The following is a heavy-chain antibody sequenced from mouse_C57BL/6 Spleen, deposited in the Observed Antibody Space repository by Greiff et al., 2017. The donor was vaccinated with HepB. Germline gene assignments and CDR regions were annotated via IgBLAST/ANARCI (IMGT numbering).Heavy chain of an antibody. CDR2: IHPNSGST. CDR3: ARTRYFDY. Sequence: QVHVKQPGAELVKPGASVKLSCKASGYTFTSYWMHWVKQRPGQGLEWIGMIHPNSGSTNYNEKFKSKATLTVDKSSSTAYMQLSSLTSEDSAVYYCARTRYFDYWGQGTTLTVSS. V-gene: IGHV1-64*01. J-gene: IGHJ2*01. CDR1: GYTFTSYW.